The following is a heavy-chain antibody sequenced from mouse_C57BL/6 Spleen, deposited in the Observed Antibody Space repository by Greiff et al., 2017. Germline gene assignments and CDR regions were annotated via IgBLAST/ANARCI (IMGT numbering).Heavy chain of an antibody. CDR3: AMEGDSYWYFDV. V-gene: IGHV1-74*01. J-gene: IGHJ1*03. CDR1: GYTFTSYW. Sequence: QVQLQQPGAELVKPGASVKVSCKASGYTFTSYWLHWVKQRPGQGLEWIGRLHPSDSDTNYNQKFKGKATLTVDKSSSTAYMQLSSLTSEDSAVYYCAMEGDSYWYFDVWGTGTTGTVSS. CDR2: LHPSDSDT. D-gene: IGHD3-3*01.